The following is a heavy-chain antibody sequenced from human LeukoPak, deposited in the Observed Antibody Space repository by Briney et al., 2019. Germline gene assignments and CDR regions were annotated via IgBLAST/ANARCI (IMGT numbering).Heavy chain of an antibody. CDR2: ITGSGCNT. V-gene: IGHV3-23*01. CDR3: AKWGDYDVLTGYYVSDY. J-gene: IGHJ4*02. Sequence: PGLSLRLSCGASGFIFSNYAMSCAPEAPGKGLEWVSAITGSGCNTYYAESVKDRFTISRDNSKNTVSLKMNSLRAEDTAVYYCAKWGDYDVLTGYYVSDYSGEGTLVTVSS. CDR1: GFIFSNYA. D-gene: IGHD3-9*01.